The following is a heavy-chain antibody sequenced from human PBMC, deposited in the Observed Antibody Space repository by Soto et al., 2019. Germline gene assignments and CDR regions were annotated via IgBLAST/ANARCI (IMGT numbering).Heavy chain of an antibody. Sequence: SETLSLTCAVYGGSFSGYYWIWVRQAPGKGLEWIGEINHSGGTNYNPSLKSRVTISVDTSKNQFSLKLSSVTAADTAVYYCARGGYYGSGSYRDTAMFGYWGQGTLVNVSS. D-gene: IGHD3-10*01. CDR3: ARGGYYGSGSYRDTAMFGY. J-gene: IGHJ4*02. CDR1: GGSFSGYY. V-gene: IGHV4-34*01. CDR2: INHSGGT.